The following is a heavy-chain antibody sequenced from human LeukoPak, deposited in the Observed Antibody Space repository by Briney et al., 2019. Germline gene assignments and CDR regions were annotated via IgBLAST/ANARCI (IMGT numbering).Heavy chain of an antibody. CDR1: GGSFSGYY. CDR3: ARVKGVVTAILDY. V-gene: IGHV4-34*01. D-gene: IGHD2-21*02. Sequence: MSSETLSLTCAVYGGSFSGYYWSWIRQPPGKGLEWIGEINHSGSTNYNPSLKSRVTISVDTSKNQFSLKLSSVTAADTAVYYCARVKGVVTAILDYWGQGTLVTVSS. CDR2: INHSGST. J-gene: IGHJ4*02.